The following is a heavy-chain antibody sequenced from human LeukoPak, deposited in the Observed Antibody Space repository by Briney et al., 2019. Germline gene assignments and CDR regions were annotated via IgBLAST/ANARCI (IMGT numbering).Heavy chain of an antibody. Sequence: GATVKVSCKASGGTFSSYAISWVRQAPGQGLEWMGRIIPILGIANYAQKFQGRVTITADKSTSTAYMELSSLRSEDTAVYYCNLRYFDPSGWFDPWGQGTLVTVSS. D-gene: IGHD3-9*01. CDR2: IIPILGIA. CDR3: NLRYFDPSGWFDP. CDR1: GGTFSSYA. V-gene: IGHV1-69*04. J-gene: IGHJ5*02.